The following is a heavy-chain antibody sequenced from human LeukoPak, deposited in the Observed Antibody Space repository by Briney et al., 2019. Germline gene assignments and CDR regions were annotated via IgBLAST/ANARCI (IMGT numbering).Heavy chain of an antibody. J-gene: IGHJ1*01. Sequence: PGGSLRLSCAASGFIFSNYAMHWVRQAPGEGLEWVAVMSYDGSNKYYADSVKGRFTISRGNSKNTLYLQMNSLRAEDTAVYYCAKDREIVLVTEYFQHWGQGTLVTVSS. D-gene: IGHD5-12*01. CDR1: GFIFSNYA. CDR2: MSYDGSNK. CDR3: AKDREIVLVTEYFQH. V-gene: IGHV3-30-3*01.